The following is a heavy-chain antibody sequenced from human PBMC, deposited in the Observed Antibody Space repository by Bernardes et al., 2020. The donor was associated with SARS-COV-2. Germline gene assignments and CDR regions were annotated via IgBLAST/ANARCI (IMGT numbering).Heavy chain of an antibody. V-gene: IGHV3-30*02. CDR2: IWDDGSNK. D-gene: IGHD6-13*01. Sequence: GGSLRVSCAASGFTFSSYGMHWVRQAPGKGLEWVAVIWDDGSNKYYADSVKGRFTISRDNSKNTLYLQMNSLRAEDTALYYCANLAAAGTEGRGTGDYYYYGMDVWGQGTTVTVSS. CDR1: GFTFSSYG. CDR3: ANLAAAGTEGRGTGDYYYYGMDV. J-gene: IGHJ6*02.